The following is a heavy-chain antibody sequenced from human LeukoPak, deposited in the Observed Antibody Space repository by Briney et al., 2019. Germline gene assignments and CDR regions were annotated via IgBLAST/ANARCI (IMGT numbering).Heavy chain of an antibody. CDR3: ARSPSYYDSSGYFLFHYYYYGMDV. D-gene: IGHD3-22*01. CDR1: GGSISSYY. V-gene: IGHV4-4*07. CDR2: IYTSGST. J-gene: IGHJ6*02. Sequence: SETLSLTCTVSGGSISSYYWSWIRQPAGKGLEWIGRIYTSGSTNYNPSLKSRVTMSENTSENQFSLKLSSVTAADTAVYYCARSPSYYDSSGYFLFHYYYYGMDVWGQGTTVTVSS.